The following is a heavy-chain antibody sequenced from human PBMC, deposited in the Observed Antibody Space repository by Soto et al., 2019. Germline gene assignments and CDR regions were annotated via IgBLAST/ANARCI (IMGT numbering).Heavy chain of an antibody. Sequence: PSETLSLTCTVSGGSISSYYWSWIRQPPGKGLEWIGYIYYSGSTNYNPSLKSRVTMSVDTSKNQFSLNLSSVTAADTAVYYCARGGSSSSYYYYYMDVWGRGTTVTVSS. CDR1: GGSISSYY. CDR3: ARGGSSSSYYYYYMDV. J-gene: IGHJ6*03. D-gene: IGHD6-13*01. V-gene: IGHV4-59*01. CDR2: IYYSGST.